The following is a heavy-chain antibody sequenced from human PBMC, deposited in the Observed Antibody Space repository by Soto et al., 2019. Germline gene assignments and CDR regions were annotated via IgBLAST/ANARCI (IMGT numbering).Heavy chain of an antibody. V-gene: IGHV1-46*03. Sequence: QVQLVQPGAEVKKPGASVKLSCKASGYTLTSFYIHWVRQPPGQGLEWMGIINPNGGSTNYAHNFQGRVTMTRDTSTSTVYMDLSSLRSEDTAVYYCARGLASGDYWGQGTLVTVSS. D-gene: IGHD6-6*01. CDR2: INPNGGST. J-gene: IGHJ4*02. CDR3: ARGLASGDY. CDR1: GYTLTSFY.